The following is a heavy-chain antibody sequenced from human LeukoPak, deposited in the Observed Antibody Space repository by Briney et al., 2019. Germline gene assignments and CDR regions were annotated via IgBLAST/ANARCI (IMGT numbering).Heavy chain of an antibody. V-gene: IGHV4-34*01. D-gene: IGHD2-15*01. CDR1: GGSFSGYY. J-gene: IGHJ4*02. Sequence: PSETLSLTCAVYGGSFSGYYWSWIRQPPGKGLEWIGEINHSGSTNYNPSLKSRVTISVDTSKNQFSLKLSSVTAADTAVYYCARGGGGSGYYFDYWGRGTLVTVSS. CDR2: INHSGST. CDR3: ARGGGGSGYYFDY.